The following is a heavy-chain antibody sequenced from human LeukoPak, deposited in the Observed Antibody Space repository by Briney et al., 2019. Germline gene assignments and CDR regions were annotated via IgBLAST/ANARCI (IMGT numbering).Heavy chain of an antibody. D-gene: IGHD3-22*01. Sequence: GGSLRLSCAASGFTFSSYAMNWVHQAPGKGLEWVSGVSGSGGSTYYADSVKGRFTISRDNAKNSLYLQMNSLRAEDTAVYYCARGSGGSGYPFDYWGQGTLVTVSS. V-gene: IGHV3-23*01. CDR1: GFTFSSYA. J-gene: IGHJ4*02. CDR3: ARGSGGSGYPFDY. CDR2: VSGSGGST.